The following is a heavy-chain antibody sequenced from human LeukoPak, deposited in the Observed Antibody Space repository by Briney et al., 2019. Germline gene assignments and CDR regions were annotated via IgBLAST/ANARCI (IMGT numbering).Heavy chain of an antibody. Sequence: GASVKVSCKASGYTFTSYGISWVRRAPGQGLEWMGWISAYNGNTGYAQKFQGRVTMTRNTSISTAYMELSSLRSEDTAVYYCARGQVLRYFDWLLSLGWFDPWGQGTLVTVSS. CDR1: GYTFTSYG. J-gene: IGHJ5*02. V-gene: IGHV1-8*02. CDR3: ARGQVLRYFDWLLSLGWFDP. CDR2: ISAYNGNT. D-gene: IGHD3-9*01.